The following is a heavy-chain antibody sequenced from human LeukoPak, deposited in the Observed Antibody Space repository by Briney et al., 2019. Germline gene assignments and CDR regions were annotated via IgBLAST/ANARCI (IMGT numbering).Heavy chain of an antibody. CDR2: IYDSGIT. J-gene: IGHJ3*01. CDR3: ARSPLYDGFDV. CDR1: GGSISSHC. Sequence: SETLSLTCTVSGGSISSHCWSWIRQPPGKGLEWIGYIYDSGITYYNPSLKSRVTISGDTSKNHFSLKLSSVTAADTAVYYCARSPLYDGFDVWGQGTMVTVSS. V-gene: IGHV4-59*08. D-gene: IGHD2-2*02.